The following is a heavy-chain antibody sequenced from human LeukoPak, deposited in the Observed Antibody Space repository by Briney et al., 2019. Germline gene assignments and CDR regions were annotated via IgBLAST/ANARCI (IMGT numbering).Heavy chain of an antibody. CDR2: IIPILGIA. CDR1: GYTFTSFG. CDR3: ARSYGSGSYLTSFYAFDI. J-gene: IGHJ3*02. V-gene: IGHV1-69*04. Sequence: SVKVSCKASGYTFTSFGITWVRQAPGQGLEWMGRIIPILGIANYAQKFQGRVTITADKSTSTAYMELSSLRSEDTAVYYCARSYGSGSYLTSFYAFDIWGQGTMVTVSS. D-gene: IGHD3-10*01.